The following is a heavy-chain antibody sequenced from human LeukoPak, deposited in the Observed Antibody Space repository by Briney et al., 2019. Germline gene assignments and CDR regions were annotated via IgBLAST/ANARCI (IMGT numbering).Heavy chain of an antibody. CDR1: GFTFSSYS. V-gene: IGHV3-21*01. J-gene: IGHJ4*02. CDR3: AKDRVNYGDLDY. CDR2: ISSSNSYI. Sequence: GGSLRLSCAASGFTFSSYSMNWVRQAPGKGLEWVSSISSSNSYIYYADSVKGRFTISRDNAKNSLYLQMNSLRAEDTAVYYCAKDRVNYGDLDYWGQGTLVTVSS. D-gene: IGHD4-17*01.